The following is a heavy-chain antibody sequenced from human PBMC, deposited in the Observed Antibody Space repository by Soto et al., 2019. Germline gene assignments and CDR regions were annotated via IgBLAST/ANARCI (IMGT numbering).Heavy chain of an antibody. D-gene: IGHD5-12*01. CDR2: ISSSSSYI. V-gene: IGHV3-21*01. J-gene: IGHJ4*02. CDR3: ARSAGYSGYEPFDY. Sequence: EVQLVESGGSLVKPGGSMRLSCAASGFTFSSYSRNWVRQAPGKGLEWVSSISSSSSYIYYADSVKGRFTISRDNAKNSLYLQMNSLRAEDTAVYYCARSAGYSGYEPFDYWGQGTLVTVSS. CDR1: GFTFSSYS.